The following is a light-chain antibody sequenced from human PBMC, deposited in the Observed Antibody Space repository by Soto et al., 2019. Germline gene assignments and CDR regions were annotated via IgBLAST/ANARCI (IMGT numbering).Light chain of an antibody. CDR3: CSYAGSSLVV. Sequence: QSALTQPRSVSGSPGQSVTISCTGTRSDVGGYNYVSWYQQHPGKAPKLMIYDVSKRPSGVPDRFSGSKSDNTASLTISGLQAEDEADYCCCSYAGSSLVVFGGGTKVTVL. CDR2: DVS. V-gene: IGLV2-11*01. J-gene: IGLJ3*02. CDR1: RSDVGGYNY.